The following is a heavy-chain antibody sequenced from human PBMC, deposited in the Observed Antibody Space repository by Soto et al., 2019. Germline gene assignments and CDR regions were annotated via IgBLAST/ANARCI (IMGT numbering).Heavy chain of an antibody. CDR1: GFTFSSYS. J-gene: IGHJ6*02. CDR3: AREATAWHLAYGLDV. Sequence: GGSLRLSCAASGFTFSSYSIHWVRQAPGKGLEWVSAITRNNDIYYADSVKGRFTISRDNAQNSVSLQMDSLRAEDTAVYYCAREATAWHLAYGLDVWGQGTTVTVSS. V-gene: IGHV3-21*01. D-gene: IGHD2-21*02. CDR2: ITRNNDI.